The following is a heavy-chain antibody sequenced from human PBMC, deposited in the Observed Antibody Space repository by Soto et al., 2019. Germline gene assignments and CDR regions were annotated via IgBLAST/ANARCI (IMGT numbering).Heavy chain of an antibody. D-gene: IGHD2-15*01. Sequence: GGSLRLSCAASGLTFDDYAMHWVRQAPGNGLEWVSGISWNSGSIYYADSVKGRFTISRDNAKNSLYLQMNSLRDEDTAVYYCARGERYCSGGSCPGWFDPWGQGTLVTVSS. CDR1: GLTFDDYA. V-gene: IGHV3-9*01. J-gene: IGHJ5*02. CDR2: ISWNSGSI. CDR3: ARGERYCSGGSCPGWFDP.